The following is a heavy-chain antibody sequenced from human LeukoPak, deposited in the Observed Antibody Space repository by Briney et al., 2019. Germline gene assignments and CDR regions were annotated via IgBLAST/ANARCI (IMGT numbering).Heavy chain of an antibody. D-gene: IGHD2-15*01. Sequence: GGSLRLSCAASGLTFSRYAMSWVRHAPGKGLECLSGISGRGGIKYYAGSGKGRFTNSGDNSKNTLYLQMNSLRAEDTGGYYCAKLPIVVVVAATWWFDPGGQGTLVTVSS. CDR1: GLTFSRYA. CDR2: ISGRGGIK. J-gene: IGHJ5*02. V-gene: IGHV3-23*01. CDR3: AKLPIVVVVAATWWFDP.